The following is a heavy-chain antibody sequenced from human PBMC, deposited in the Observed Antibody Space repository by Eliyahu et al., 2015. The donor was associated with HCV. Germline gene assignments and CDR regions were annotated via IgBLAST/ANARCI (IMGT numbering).Heavy chain of an antibody. V-gene: IGHV3-49*04. J-gene: IGHJ4*02. D-gene: IGHD1-26*01. Sequence: EVQLVESGGGLVQPGRSLRLSCTASGFAFGEYAVSWVRQAPGKGLEWVGFIRSRPYGGTTEYAASVKGRFSISRDDSKSIAYLQMNSLKTEDTAVYYCSRGGYSGSYPPCVYWGQGTLVTVSA. CDR1: GFAFGEYA. CDR2: IRSRPYGGTT. CDR3: SRGGYSGSYPPCVY.